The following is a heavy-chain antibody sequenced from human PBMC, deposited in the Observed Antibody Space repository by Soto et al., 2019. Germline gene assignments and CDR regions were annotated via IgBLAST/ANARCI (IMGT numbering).Heavy chain of an antibody. CDR2: INHSGST. Sequence: QVQLQQWGAGLLKPSETLSLTCAVYGDSLSGYYWSWIRQPPGKGLEWIGEINHSGSTNYNPSLKSRVTVSVDTSKKQFSLKLNSVTAADTAVYYCARGRRLGAVTIWGQGALVTVSS. CDR3: ARGRRLGAVTI. J-gene: IGHJ4*02. CDR1: GDSLSGYY. D-gene: IGHD4-17*01. V-gene: IGHV4-34*02.